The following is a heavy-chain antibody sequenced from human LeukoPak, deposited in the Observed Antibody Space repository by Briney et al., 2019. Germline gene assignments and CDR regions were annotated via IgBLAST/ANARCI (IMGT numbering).Heavy chain of an antibody. V-gene: IGHV4-59*01. CDR1: GCSTTSDY. D-gene: IGHD1-26*01. CDR2: IYYSGST. Sequence: PSETPSFTCTVPGCSTTSDYSSSIRQPPGKGLEWIGYIYYSGSTNCNPSVKSRVAMSVDTSKKQCSLKLSSLTAEDTAVYYGCIVGSEVIAPYVFEIWGQGTMVTVSS. J-gene: IGHJ3*02. CDR3: CIVGSEVIAPYVFEI.